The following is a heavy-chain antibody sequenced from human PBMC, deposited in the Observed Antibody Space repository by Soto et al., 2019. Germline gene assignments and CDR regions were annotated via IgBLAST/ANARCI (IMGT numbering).Heavy chain of an antibody. CDR1: GFTCSSYG. Sequence: AGSLRLSCAASGFTCSSYGMHWVRQAQGKGLEWVAVIWYDGSNKYYADSVKGRFTISRDNSKNTLYLQMNSLRAEDTAVYYCARAFGSSWYPDAFDIWGQGTMVTVSS. J-gene: IGHJ3*02. CDR3: ARAFGSSWYPDAFDI. CDR2: IWYDGSNK. V-gene: IGHV3-33*01. D-gene: IGHD6-13*01.